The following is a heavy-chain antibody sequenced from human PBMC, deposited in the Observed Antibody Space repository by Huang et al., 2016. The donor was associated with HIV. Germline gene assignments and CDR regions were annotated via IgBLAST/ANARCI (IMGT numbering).Heavy chain of an antibody. D-gene: IGHD6-19*01. J-gene: IGHJ4*01. CDR3: GGSPGMGMVAGGWVVH. Sequence: QVRLQQWGAGLLKPSETLSLTCAVYNGSFSGYFWNWFRLAPRKGLEWMGKVSHSVNVNYNPSLQGAVTMSVVPTKKQFSLNLTSLTAADSAIYYCGGSPGMGMVAGGWVVHWGHGNQVSVSS. CDR1: NGSFSGYF. V-gene: IGHV4-34*02. CDR2: VSHSVNV.